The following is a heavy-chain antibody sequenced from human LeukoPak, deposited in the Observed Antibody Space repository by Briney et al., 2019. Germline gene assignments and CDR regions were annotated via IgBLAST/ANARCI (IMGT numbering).Heavy chain of an antibody. CDR1: GSTFSSYG. CDR3: ARGGGNSYAPVDY. D-gene: IGHD5-18*01. J-gene: IGHJ4*02. CDR2: IWYDGSNK. V-gene: IGHV3-33*01. Sequence: GGSLRLSCAASGSTFSSYGMHWVRQAPGKGLEWVAVIWYDGSNKYYADSVKGRFTISRDNSKNTLYLQMNSLRAEDTAVYYCARGGGNSYAPVDYWGQGTLVTVSS.